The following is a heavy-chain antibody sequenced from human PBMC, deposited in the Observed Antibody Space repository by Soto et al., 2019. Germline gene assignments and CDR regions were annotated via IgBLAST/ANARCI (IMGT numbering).Heavy chain of an antibody. CDR3: ASPTMTSTSFYYAMDV. CDR2: INPTDSET. J-gene: IGHJ6*02. CDR1: GHMFTTCW. D-gene: IGHD4-17*01. Sequence: GESLKISCNTSGHMFTTCWISWVRQMPGKGLEYMGKINPTDSETNYSPSFEGHVTFSVDRSTSTAYVRWNSLKASDTAMYYCASPTMTSTSFYYAMDVWGQGTTVTVSS. V-gene: IGHV5-10-1*01.